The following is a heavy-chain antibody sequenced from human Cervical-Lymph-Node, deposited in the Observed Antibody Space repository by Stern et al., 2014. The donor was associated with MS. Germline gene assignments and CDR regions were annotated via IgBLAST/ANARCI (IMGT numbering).Heavy chain of an antibody. CDR3: ARAGYDVSGLSDY. CDR1: AYNFTNYG. J-gene: IGHJ4*02. V-gene: IGHV1-18*01. CDR2: ISGYNGNT. Sequence: QVQLGQSGAEVKKPGASVKVSCKTSAYNFTNYGVTWVRRAPGQGLEWMGWISGYNGNTKDGRKFQGRVAMTTDTSTKTAYMELRSLRSSDTAVYYWARAGYDVSGLSDYWGQGTLVTVSS. D-gene: IGHD5-12*01.